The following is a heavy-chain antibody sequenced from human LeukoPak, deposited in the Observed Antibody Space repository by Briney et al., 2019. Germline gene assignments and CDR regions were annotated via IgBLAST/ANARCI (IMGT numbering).Heavy chain of an antibody. V-gene: IGHV5-10-1*01. CDR3: ARSPRPRYSSYYYYGMDV. CDR1: GYSFTSYW. Sequence: GESLKISCKGSGYSFTSYWISWVRQMPGKGLEWLGRIDPSDSYTNYSPSFQGHVTISADKSISTAYLQWSSLKASDTAMYYCARSPRPRYSSYYYYGMDVWGQGTTVTVSS. J-gene: IGHJ6*02. D-gene: IGHD6-13*01. CDR2: IDPSDSYT.